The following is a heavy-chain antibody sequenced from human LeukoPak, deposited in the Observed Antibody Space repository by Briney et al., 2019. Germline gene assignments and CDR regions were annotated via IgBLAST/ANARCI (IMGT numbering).Heavy chain of an antibody. D-gene: IGHD3-10*01. CDR3: AREGYGSGRRLGRDV. Sequence: ASVKVSCKASGYTFINYYMHWVRQAPGQGLEWMGMINTSGGSTTYAQEIQGRVTLTRDTSTSTVYMELSSLRFEDTSVYYCAREGYGSGRRLGRDVWGQGTTVTVSS. V-gene: IGHV1-46*01. CDR2: INTSGGST. CDR1: GYTFINYY. J-gene: IGHJ6*02.